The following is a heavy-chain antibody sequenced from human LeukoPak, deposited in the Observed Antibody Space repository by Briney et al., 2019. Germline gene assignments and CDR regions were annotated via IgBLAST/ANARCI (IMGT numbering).Heavy chain of an antibody. CDR2: ISSSSSYI. J-gene: IGHJ4*02. V-gene: IGHV3-21*01. CDR1: GFTFSSYS. D-gene: IGHD3-22*01. Sequence: PGGSLRLSCAASGFTFSSYSMNWVRQAPGKGLEWVSSISSSSSYIYYADSVKGRFTISRDNAKNSLYLQMNSLGAEDTAVYYCAARRGGYYDSSGYYYPFDYWGQGTLVTVSS. CDR3: AARRGGYYDSSGYYYPFDY.